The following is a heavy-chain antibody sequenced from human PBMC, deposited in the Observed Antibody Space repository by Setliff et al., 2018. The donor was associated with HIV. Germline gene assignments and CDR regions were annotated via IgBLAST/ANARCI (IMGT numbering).Heavy chain of an antibody. CDR1: GESFSDYS. Sequence: NPSETLSLTCAVYGESFSDYSWNWIRQAPGKRLEWVGEVNHSGRTSYNPSLKSRVTISVATSKNHFSLNLTSVTAADTAVYFCSRKGWNGYTAFDFWGPGTLVTVPQ. CDR2: VNHSGRT. J-gene: IGHJ4*02. V-gene: IGHV4-34*01. D-gene: IGHD5-12*01. CDR3: SRKGWNGYTAFDF.